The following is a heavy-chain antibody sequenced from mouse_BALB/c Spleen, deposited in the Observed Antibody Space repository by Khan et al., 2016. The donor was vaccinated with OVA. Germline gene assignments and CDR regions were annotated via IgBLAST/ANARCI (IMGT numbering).Heavy chain of an antibody. V-gene: IGHV1S135*01. CDR2: IDPYNGGT. Sequence: VQLQQPGPELVRPGASVKVSCKASGYAFTTYNIYWVKQSHGKSLEWIGYIDPYNGGTNYNQNFKDKATLTVDKSSSAAYMHLDSLTSEDSAVYIYAGSSGGYYPLAEWGQETLGTVSA. CDR3: AGSSGGYYPLAE. CDR1: GYAFTTYN. J-gene: IGHJ3*01. D-gene: IGHD2-3*01.